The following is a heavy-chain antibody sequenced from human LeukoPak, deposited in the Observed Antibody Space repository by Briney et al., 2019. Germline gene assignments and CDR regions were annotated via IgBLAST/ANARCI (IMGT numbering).Heavy chain of an antibody. CDR2: IYYSGSS. D-gene: IGHD2-8*01. CDR3: AASGYSTRWYYYDF. V-gene: IGHV4-39*01. Sequence: PSETLSLTCTVSGGSISSSSYYWGWIRQPPGKGLEWIGSIYYSGSSYYTPSLKSRLTISVDTSKDQSSLKLTSVTAADTAVYYCAASGYSTRWYYYDFWGQGTLVTVSS. J-gene: IGHJ4*02. CDR1: GGSISSSSYY.